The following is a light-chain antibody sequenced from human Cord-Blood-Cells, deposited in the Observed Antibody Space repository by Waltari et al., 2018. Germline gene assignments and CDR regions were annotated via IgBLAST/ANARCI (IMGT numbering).Light chain of an antibody. CDR1: SSDVGGYNY. CDR2: DVS. Sequence: QSALTQPRSVSGSPGQSVTISCTGTSSDVGGYNYVSWYQQHPGKAPKLMIYDVSKRPSGVPDRFSGSKSGNTDSLTISGLQAEDEADYYCCSYAGSYTLMFGGGTKLTVL. J-gene: IGLJ3*02. V-gene: IGLV2-11*01. CDR3: CSYAGSYTLM.